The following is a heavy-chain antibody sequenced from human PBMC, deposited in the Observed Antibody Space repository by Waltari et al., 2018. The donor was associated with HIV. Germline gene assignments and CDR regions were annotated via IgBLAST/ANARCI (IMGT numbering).Heavy chain of an antibody. V-gene: IGHV4-39*01. J-gene: IGHJ2*01. CDR1: GCSISSSSYY. Sequence: QLQLQESGPGLVKPSETLSLTCTVSGCSISSSSYYWGWIRQRPGTGLEWIGSIYYSGSTYYNPSLKSRVTISVDTSKNQFSLKLSSVTAADTAVYYCARVQTGVDTAMVNRYFDLWGRGTLVTVSS. CDR3: ARVQTGVDTAMVNRYFDL. D-gene: IGHD5-18*01. CDR2: IYYSGST.